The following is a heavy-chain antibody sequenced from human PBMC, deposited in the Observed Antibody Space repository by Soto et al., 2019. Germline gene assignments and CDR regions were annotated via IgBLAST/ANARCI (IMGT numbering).Heavy chain of an antibody. J-gene: IGHJ4*02. CDR1: GGTISSSSYY. CDR3: ARALFTMVRGVMQLFDY. D-gene: IGHD3-10*01. Sequence: PSETLSLTCTVSGGTISSSSYYWGWIRQPPGKGLEWIGSIYYSGSTYYNPSLKSRVTISVDTSKNQFSLKLSSVTAADTAVYYCARALFTMVRGVMQLFDYWGQGTLVTVSS. CDR2: IYYSGST. V-gene: IGHV4-39*01.